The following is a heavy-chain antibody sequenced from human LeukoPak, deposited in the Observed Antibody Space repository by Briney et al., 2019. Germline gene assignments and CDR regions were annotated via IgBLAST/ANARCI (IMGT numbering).Heavy chain of an antibody. CDR3: ARDVSSGRSDFDY. V-gene: IGHV1-2*02. Sequence: ASVKVSCKASGYTFTGYYMHWVRQAPGQGLEWMGWINPNSGGTNYAQKFQGRVTMTRDASISAAYMELSRLRSDDTAVYYCARDVSSGRSDFDYWGQGTLVTVSS. CDR1: GYTFTGYY. J-gene: IGHJ4*02. CDR2: INPNSGGT. D-gene: IGHD2-15*01.